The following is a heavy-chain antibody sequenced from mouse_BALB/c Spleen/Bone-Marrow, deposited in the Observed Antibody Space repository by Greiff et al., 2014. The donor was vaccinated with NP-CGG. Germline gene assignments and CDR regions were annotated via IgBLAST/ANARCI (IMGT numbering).Heavy chain of an antibody. CDR2: IYPGDGDT. CDR1: GYAFSSYW. Sequence: VHLVESGAELVRPGSSVKISCKASGYAFSSYWMIWVKQRPGQGLEWIGQIYPGDGDTNYNGKFKGKATLTVDKSSSTAYMQLSSLTSEDSAVHFCARSGYGSNYDYWGQGTTLTVSS. V-gene: IGHV1-80*01. J-gene: IGHJ2*01. CDR3: ARSGYGSNYDY. D-gene: IGHD1-1*01.